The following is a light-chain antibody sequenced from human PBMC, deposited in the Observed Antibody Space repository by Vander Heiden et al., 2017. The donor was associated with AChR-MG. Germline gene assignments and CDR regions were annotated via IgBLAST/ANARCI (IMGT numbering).Light chain of an antibody. CDR2: DAF. V-gene: IGKV1-33*01. CDR1: QDISNY. J-gene: IGKJ1*01. Sequence: DIQMTQSPSSLSASVGDRVTITCQASQDISNYLNWYQQKPGKAPKLLIVDAFNLERGVPSRFSGSGSGTHFTLTISSLQPEDIATYYCQQYDNPPRTFGQGTKVEIK. CDR3: QQYDNPPRT.